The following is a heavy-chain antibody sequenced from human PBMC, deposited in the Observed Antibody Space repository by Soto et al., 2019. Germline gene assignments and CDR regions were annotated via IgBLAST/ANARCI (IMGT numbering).Heavy chain of an antibody. V-gene: IGHV3-9*01. CDR2: IAWNSDII. CDR1: GFRFEDYA. Sequence: EVQLVESGGGLVQPGRSLRLSCAASGFRFEDYAMHWVRQAPGKGLEWVSGIAWNSDIIGYADSVKGRFTISRDNGKNSLYLQMNSLTPQDTALYYCAKDHYGSAIYGMAAWGQGTTVTVSS. J-gene: IGHJ6*02. D-gene: IGHD3-10*01. CDR3: AKDHYGSAIYGMAA.